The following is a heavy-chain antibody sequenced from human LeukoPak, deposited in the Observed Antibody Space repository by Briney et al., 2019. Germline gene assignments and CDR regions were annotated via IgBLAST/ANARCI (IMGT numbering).Heavy chain of an antibody. Sequence: GASVKVSCKASGGTFSSYAISWGRQAPGQGLEWMGGIIPIFGTANYAQKFQGRVTITADESTSTAYMELSSLRSEDTAVYYCAREGPKGRDYWGQGTLVTVSS. J-gene: IGHJ4*02. CDR2: IIPIFGTA. CDR3: AREGPKGRDY. CDR1: GGTFSSYA. V-gene: IGHV1-69*13.